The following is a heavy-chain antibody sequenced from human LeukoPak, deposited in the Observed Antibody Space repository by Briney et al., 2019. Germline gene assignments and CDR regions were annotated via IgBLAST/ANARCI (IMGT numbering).Heavy chain of an antibody. V-gene: IGHV4-31*03. D-gene: IGHD3-10*01. Sequence: PSETLSLTCTVSGGSISSGGYYWSWIRQRPGKGLEWIGYIYYSGSTYYNPSLKSRVTISVDTSKNQFSLKLSSVTAADTAVYYCAASDYYGSGSHSFDYWGQGTLVTVSS. CDR3: AASDYYGSGSHSFDY. CDR1: GGSISSGGYY. CDR2: IYYSGST. J-gene: IGHJ4*02.